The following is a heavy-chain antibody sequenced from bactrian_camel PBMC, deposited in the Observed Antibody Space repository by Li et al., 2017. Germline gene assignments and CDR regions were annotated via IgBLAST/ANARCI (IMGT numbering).Heavy chain of an antibody. V-gene: IGHV3-2*01. CDR1: GFTFSSYY. D-gene: IGHD2*01. CDR2: IYKDGSRA. J-gene: IGHJ4*01. CDR3: AKDSSGRGGSGYSCPARDDLGS. Sequence: HVQLVESGGNLVQPGGSLRLSCAASGFTFSSYYMSWVRQAPGKGLEWVSRIYKDGSRAYYTASVQGRFTISRDNAKNTLYLQMDSLKSEDTAMYYCAKDSSGRGGSGYSCPARDDLGSWGQGTQVTVS.